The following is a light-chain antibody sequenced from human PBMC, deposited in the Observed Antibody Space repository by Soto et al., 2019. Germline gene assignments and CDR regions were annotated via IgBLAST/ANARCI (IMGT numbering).Light chain of an antibody. V-gene: IGKV3-15*01. CDR2: SAS. CDR1: QSVSSK. Sequence: EIVMTQSPATLCLSPGQRATLSCRASQSVSSKLAWYQQRPGQAPRLLIYSASTRATGIPARFSGSGSGTEFTLTISSLQAEDVAVYYCQQYQNLWTFGQGTKVDI. CDR3: QQYQNLWT. J-gene: IGKJ1*01.